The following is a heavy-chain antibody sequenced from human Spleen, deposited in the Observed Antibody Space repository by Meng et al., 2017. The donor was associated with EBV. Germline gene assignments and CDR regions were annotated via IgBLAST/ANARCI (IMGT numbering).Heavy chain of an antibody. V-gene: IGHV4-30-4*01. J-gene: IGHJ4*02. CDR1: GGSFDSLNYY. CDR2: IYYGGST. D-gene: IGHD3-22*01. CDR3: ARDDSRYFDQ. Sequence: QGKLQESGPGLVKPSQTLSLTCAVSGGSFDSLNYYWSWIRQPPGKGLEWIGHIYYGGSTFYNPSLKSRVTISIDTSKNQFSLKLTSVTATDTAVYFCARDDSRYFDQWGQGTLVTVSS.